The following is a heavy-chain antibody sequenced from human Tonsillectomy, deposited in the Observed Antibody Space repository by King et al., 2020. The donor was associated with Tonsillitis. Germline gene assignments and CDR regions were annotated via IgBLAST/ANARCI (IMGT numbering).Heavy chain of an antibody. D-gene: IGHD5-18*01. V-gene: IGHV3-30*02. CDR2: IRFDGSEI. J-gene: IGHJ4*02. CDR3: AKGRGYSYGYFDY. CDR1: GFIFSNYG. Sequence: VQLVESGGGVVQPGGSLRLSCAASGFIFSNYGMHWVRQAPGKGLEWVASIRFDGSEIYYADSVKGRFTISRDNSKNILYLQMKSLRAEDTAVYYCAKGRGYSYGYFDYWGQGTLVTVSS.